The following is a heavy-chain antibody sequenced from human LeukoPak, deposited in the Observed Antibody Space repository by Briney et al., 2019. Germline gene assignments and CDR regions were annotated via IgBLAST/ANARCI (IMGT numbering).Heavy chain of an antibody. J-gene: IGHJ4*02. CDR1: GGSISSYY. V-gene: IGHV4-59*01. CDR3: AGGYGKDFDY. CDR2: IYYSGST. D-gene: IGHD5-12*01. Sequence: SETLSLTCTVSGGSISSYYWSWIRQPPGKGLEWIGYIYYSGSTNYNPSLKSRITISVDTSKNQFSLKLSSVTAADTAVYYCAGGYGKDFDYWGQGTLVTVSS.